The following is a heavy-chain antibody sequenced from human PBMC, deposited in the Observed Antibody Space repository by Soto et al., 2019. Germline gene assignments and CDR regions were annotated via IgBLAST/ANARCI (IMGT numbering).Heavy chain of an antibody. J-gene: IGHJ4*02. V-gene: IGHV5-51*01. CDR1: GYTFTIYW. CDR3: ARGGVDNRTFDY. CDR2: IYPNDSDN. Sequence: GESLKISCQASGYTFTIYWISWVRQMPAQGLELMGIIYPNDSDNRYSPSFQGQVTVSADKYITTAYLQWRGLRASDTATYYCARGGVDNRTFDYCGQGTMVTVSP. D-gene: IGHD3-3*01.